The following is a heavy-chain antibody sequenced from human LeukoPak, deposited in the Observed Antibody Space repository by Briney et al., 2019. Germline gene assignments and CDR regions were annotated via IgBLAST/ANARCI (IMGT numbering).Heavy chain of an antibody. V-gene: IGHV4-59*08. D-gene: IGHD6-19*01. J-gene: IGHJ4*02. CDR3: ARGGWSVDY. CDR2: IYYNGET. Sequence: SETLSLTCTVSGVSMSSYYLNWIRQPPGKGLEWIGDIYYNGETNYSPSLNSRVDISVDTSRNPFSLKLNSVTPADTAVYYCARGGWSVDYWGQGTLVSVSS. CDR1: GVSMSSYY.